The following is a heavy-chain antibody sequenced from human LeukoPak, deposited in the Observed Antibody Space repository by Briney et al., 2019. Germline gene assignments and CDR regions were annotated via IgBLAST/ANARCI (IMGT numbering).Heavy chain of an antibody. CDR1: GFTFSSYG. CDR3: AGGSKKGETSPHGY. D-gene: IGHD4-11*01. J-gene: IGHJ4*02. V-gene: IGHV3-33*01. Sequence: PGGSLRLSCAASGFTFSSYGMHWVRQAPGKGLEWVAVIWYDGSNKYYADSVKGRFTISRDNSKNTLYLQMNSLRAEDTAVYYCAGGSKKGETSPHGYWGQGTLVTVSS. CDR2: IWYDGSNK.